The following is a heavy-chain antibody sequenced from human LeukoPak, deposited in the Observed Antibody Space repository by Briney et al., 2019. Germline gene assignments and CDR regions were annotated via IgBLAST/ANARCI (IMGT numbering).Heavy chain of an antibody. Sequence: GGSLRLSCAASGFTLSSYGMHWVRQAPGKGLEWVAVISYDGSNKYYADSVKGRFTISRDNSKNTLYLQMNSLRAEDTAVYYCAKGPEDDSSPYYYDSSGYFDYWGQGTLVTVSS. CDR3: AKGPEDDSSPYYYDSSGYFDY. J-gene: IGHJ4*02. CDR2: ISYDGSNK. V-gene: IGHV3-30*18. CDR1: GFTLSSYG. D-gene: IGHD3-22*01.